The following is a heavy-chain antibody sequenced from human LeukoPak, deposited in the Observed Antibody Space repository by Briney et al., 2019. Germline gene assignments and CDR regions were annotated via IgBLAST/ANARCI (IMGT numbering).Heavy chain of an antibody. CDR1: GFTFSSYG. CDR2: IRYDGSNK. CDR3: AKDPNFYYCMDV. Sequence: PGGSLRLPCAASGFTFSSYGMHWVRQAPGKGLEWVAFIRYDGSNKYYADSVKGRFTISRDNSKNTLYLQMNSLRAEDTAVYYCAKDPNFYYCMDVWGKGTTVTISS. J-gene: IGHJ6*03. V-gene: IGHV3-30*02.